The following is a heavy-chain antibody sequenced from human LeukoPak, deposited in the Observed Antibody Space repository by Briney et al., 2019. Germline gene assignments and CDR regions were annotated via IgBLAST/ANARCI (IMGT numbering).Heavy chain of an antibody. J-gene: IGHJ4*02. CDR2: ISAYNGNT. V-gene: IGHV1-18*01. Sequence: GASVKVSCKASGYTFTSYGISWVRQAPGQGLEWMGWISAYNGNTNYAQKLQGRVTMTTDTSTSTAYMELRSLRSDDTAVYYCARDRPGGITMVRGVIIEYYFDYWGQGTLVTVSS. CDR3: ARDRPGGITMVRGVIIEYYFDY. CDR1: GYTFTSYG. D-gene: IGHD3-10*01.